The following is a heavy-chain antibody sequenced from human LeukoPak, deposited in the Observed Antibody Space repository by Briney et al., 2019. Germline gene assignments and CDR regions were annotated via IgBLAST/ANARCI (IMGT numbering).Heavy chain of an antibody. CDR3: ARGGVPAASFDY. CDR1: GGSLSSYY. Sequence: PSETLSLTCTVSGGSLSSYYWSWIRQPPGKGLEWIGYIYYSGSTNYNPSLKSRVTISVDTSKNQFSLKLSSVTAADTAVYYCARGGVPAASFDYWGQGTLVTVSS. J-gene: IGHJ4*02. CDR2: IYYSGST. V-gene: IGHV4-59*01. D-gene: IGHD2-2*01.